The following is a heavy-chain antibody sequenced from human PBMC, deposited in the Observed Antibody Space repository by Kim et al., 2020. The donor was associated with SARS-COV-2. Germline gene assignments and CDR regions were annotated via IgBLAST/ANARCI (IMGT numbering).Heavy chain of an antibody. Sequence: ASVKVSCKASGYTFTSYAMHWVRQAPGQRLEWMGWINAGNGNTKYSQKFQGRVTITRDTSASTAYMELSSLRSEDTAVYYCASPGVGYCSGGSCYNTFDYWGQGTLVTVSS. J-gene: IGHJ4*02. CDR2: INAGNGNT. V-gene: IGHV1-3*01. CDR1: GYTFTSYA. D-gene: IGHD2-15*01. CDR3: ASPGVGYCSGGSCYNTFDY.